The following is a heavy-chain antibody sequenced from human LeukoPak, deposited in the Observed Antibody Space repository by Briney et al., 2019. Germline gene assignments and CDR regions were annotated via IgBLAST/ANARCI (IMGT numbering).Heavy chain of an antibody. Sequence: GGSLRLSCAASGFTFSSLWMSWVRQAPGKGLEWVANINEGGSADYYADSVRGRFTISRDNAKNSLHLQMNNLRAEDTAVYYCARVGLGCGGDCYLGYYMDVWGKGTTVTVSS. V-gene: IGHV3-7*01. J-gene: IGHJ6*03. CDR3: ARVGLGCGGDCYLGYYMDV. CDR2: INEGGSAD. CDR1: GFTFSSLW. D-gene: IGHD2-21*02.